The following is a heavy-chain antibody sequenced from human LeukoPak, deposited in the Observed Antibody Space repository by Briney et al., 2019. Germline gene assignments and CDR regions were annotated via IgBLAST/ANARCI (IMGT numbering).Heavy chain of an antibody. J-gene: IGHJ5*02. CDR3: ARRLGLGFGEYSNNWFDP. CDR1: GFTFSRSW. Sequence: GGSLRLSCAASGFTFSRSWMHWVCQAPEQGLEWVADIKCDGSEKYYVDCVKGRFTISRDNAKNSLYLQMNSLRAEDTAVYYCARRLGLGFGEYSNNWFDPWGQGTLVTVSS. CDR2: IKCDGSEK. V-gene: IGHV3-52*01. D-gene: IGHD3-10*01.